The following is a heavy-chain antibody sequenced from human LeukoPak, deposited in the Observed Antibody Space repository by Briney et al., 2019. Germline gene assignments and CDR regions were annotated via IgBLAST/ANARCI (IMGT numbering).Heavy chain of an antibody. Sequence: ASVKVSCKASGYTFTDYHIHWVRQAPGQGLEWMGWINPNSGGTKFAQKFQGRVNMTRDTSISTSYMELSGLRSDDTAVYYCARFGELLTVWGQGTLVTVSS. CDR1: GYTFTDYH. D-gene: IGHD3-10*01. J-gene: IGHJ4*02. V-gene: IGHV1-2*02. CDR2: INPNSGGT. CDR3: ARFGELLTV.